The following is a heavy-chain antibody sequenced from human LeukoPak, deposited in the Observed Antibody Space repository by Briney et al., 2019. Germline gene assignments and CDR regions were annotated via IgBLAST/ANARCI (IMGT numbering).Heavy chain of an antibody. Sequence: PGGSLRLSCAASGFTFSSYAMSWVRQAPGKGLAWVSAISSSGDVTKYADSAKSRFTISRDNSKNTVYLQMNSLRAEDTAVYYCAKGGVYSGYAFDPWGQGTLVTVSP. CDR1: GFTFSSYA. J-gene: IGHJ5*02. CDR3: AKGGVYSGYAFDP. CDR2: ISSSGDVT. V-gene: IGHV3-23*01. D-gene: IGHD5-12*01.